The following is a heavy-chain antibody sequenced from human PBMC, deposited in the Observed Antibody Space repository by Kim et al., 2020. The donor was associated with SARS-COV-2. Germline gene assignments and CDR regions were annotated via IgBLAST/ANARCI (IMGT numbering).Heavy chain of an antibody. D-gene: IGHD3-22*01. V-gene: IGHV3-48*03. CDR3: ARVYYDSSGYSDDY. Sequence: ADSVKGRFTITRDNAKNALYLQMNSLRAEDTAVYYCARVYYDSSGYSDDYWGQGTLVTVSS. J-gene: IGHJ4*02.